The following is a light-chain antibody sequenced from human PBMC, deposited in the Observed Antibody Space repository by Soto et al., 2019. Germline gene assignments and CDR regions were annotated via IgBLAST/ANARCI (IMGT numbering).Light chain of an antibody. V-gene: IGLV2-23*01. CDR2: EGS. CDR1: SSDVGGYDL. Sequence: VLTQPASVSGSPGQSITISCTGTSSDVGGYDLVSWYQQHPGKAPKLIIYEGSKRPSGISNRFSGSKSGNTASLTISGLQAEDEADYYCCSYAVVSTYVFGTGTKVTV. J-gene: IGLJ1*01. CDR3: CSYAVVSTYV.